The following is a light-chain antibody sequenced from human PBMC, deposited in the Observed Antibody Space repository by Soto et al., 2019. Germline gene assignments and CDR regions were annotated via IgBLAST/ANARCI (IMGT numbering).Light chain of an antibody. J-gene: IGKJ3*01. CDR1: QGISSY. V-gene: IGKV1-9*01. Sequence: IQLTQSPSSLSASVGDRVTITCRACQGISSYLAWYQQKPGKAPKLLIYAASTLQSGVPSRFSGSGSGTDITLTISSLQPEDFATYYCQQLGTFGPGTRVDIK. CDR2: AAS. CDR3: QQLGT.